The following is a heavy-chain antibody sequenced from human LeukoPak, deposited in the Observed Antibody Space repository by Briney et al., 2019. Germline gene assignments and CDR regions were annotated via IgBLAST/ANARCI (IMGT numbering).Heavy chain of an antibody. CDR3: VGSLTDYYFDY. CDR1: GYSFTSYW. J-gene: IGHJ4*02. Sequence: GESLKISCKGSGYSFTSYWIGWVRQMPGKGLEWMGIIYPGDSDTRYSPSFQGQVTISADKSISTAYLQWSSLKASDTAMYHCVGSLTDYYFDYWGQGTLVTVSS. V-gene: IGHV5-51*01. CDR2: IYPGDSDT. D-gene: IGHD3-10*01.